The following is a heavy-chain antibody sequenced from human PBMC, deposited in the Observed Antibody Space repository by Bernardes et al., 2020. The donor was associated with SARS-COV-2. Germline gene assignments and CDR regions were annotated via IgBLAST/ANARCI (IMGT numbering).Heavy chain of an antibody. CDR1: GFTFSTYA. V-gene: IGHV3-23*01. J-gene: IGHJ4*02. D-gene: IGHD6-19*01. CDR3: ARIDEVTGRDC. CDR2: ISGHGGSA. Sequence: GGSLRLSCAASGFTFSTYAMNWVRQAPGKGLEWVSRISGHGGSAQYADSVKGRFTISRDNAKNLLYLQMNSLRVEDTAVYYCARIDEVTGRDCCGQGTLVTVSS.